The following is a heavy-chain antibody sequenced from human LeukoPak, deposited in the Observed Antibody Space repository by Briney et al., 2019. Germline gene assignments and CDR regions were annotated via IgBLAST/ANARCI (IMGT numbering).Heavy chain of an antibody. CDR1: GYTFTSYG. J-gene: IGHJ4*02. D-gene: IGHD3-10*01. Sequence: GASVKVSCKASGYTFTSYGISWVRQAPGQGLEWMGWISAYNGNTNYAQKLQGRVTMTTDTSTSTAYMELRGLRSDDTAVYYCARGSSREKGPGVVDYWGQGTLVTVSS. CDR2: ISAYNGNT. CDR3: ARGSSREKGPGVVDY. V-gene: IGHV1-18*01.